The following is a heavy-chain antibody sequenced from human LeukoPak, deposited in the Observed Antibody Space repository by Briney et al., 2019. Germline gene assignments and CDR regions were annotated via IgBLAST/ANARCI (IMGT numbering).Heavy chain of an antibody. D-gene: IGHD3-10*01. CDR3: ARSMVRGVEGPAPFDP. Sequence: ASVKVSCKASGYTFTSYGISWVRQAPGQGLEWMGWNSAYNGNTNYAQKLQGRVTMTTDTSTSTAYMELRSLRSDDTAVYYCARSMVRGVEGPAPFDPWGQGTLVTVSS. J-gene: IGHJ5*02. CDR2: NSAYNGNT. V-gene: IGHV1-18*01. CDR1: GYTFTSYG.